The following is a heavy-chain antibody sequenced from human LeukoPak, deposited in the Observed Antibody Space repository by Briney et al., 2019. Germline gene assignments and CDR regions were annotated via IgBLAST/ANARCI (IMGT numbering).Heavy chain of an antibody. J-gene: IGHJ6*02. Sequence: PGGSLRLSCAASGFTFDDYAMHWVRQAPGKGLEWVSGISWNSGSIGYADSVKGRFTISRDNAKNSLYLQMNSLRAEDTALYYCSRTTVTTDNYYYGMDVWGQGTTVTVSS. D-gene: IGHD4-17*01. CDR2: ISWNSGSI. CDR1: GFTFDDYA. V-gene: IGHV3-9*01. CDR3: SRTTVTTDNYYYGMDV.